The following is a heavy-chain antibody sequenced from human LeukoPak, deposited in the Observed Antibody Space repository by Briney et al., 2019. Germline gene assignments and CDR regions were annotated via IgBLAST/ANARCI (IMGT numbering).Heavy chain of an antibody. D-gene: IGHD6-13*01. J-gene: IGHJ4*02. CDR3: AREQQLDLDY. CDR1: GFTFSSYG. Sequence: GRSLRLSCAAPGFTFSSYGMHWVRQAPGKGLEWVAAISYDGSNKYYADSVKGRFTISRDNSKNTLYLQMNSLRAEDTAVYYRAREQQLDLDYWGQGTLVTVSS. CDR2: ISYDGSNK. V-gene: IGHV3-30*03.